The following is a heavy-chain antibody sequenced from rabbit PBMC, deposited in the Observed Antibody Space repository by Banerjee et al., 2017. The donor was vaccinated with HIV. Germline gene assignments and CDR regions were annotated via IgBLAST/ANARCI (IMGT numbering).Heavy chain of an antibody. D-gene: IGHD4-1*01. CDR2: IYTISGDT. V-gene: IGHV1S45*01. J-gene: IGHJ4*01. CDR3: ARDLAGVIGWNFNL. Sequence: QEQLEESGGGLVKPEGSLTLTCKASGFDFSSNAMCWVRQAPGKGPEWIACIYTISGDTVYATWAKGRFTISKASWTTVTLQMTSLTAADTASYFCARDLAGVIGWNFNLWGQGTLVTVS. CDR1: GFDFSSNA.